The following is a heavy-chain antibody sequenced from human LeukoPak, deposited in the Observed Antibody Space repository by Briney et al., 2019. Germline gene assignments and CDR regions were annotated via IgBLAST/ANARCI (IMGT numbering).Heavy chain of an antibody. V-gene: IGHV1-18*01. J-gene: IGHJ4*02. CDR1: GYTFTSYG. CDR3: ARTRLAAGTQTPDC. D-gene: IGHD6-13*01. CDR2: ISAYNGNT. Sequence: ASVKVSCKASGYTFTSYGISWVRQAPGQGLEWMGWISAYNGNTNYAQKLQGRVTMTTDTSTSTAYMELRSLRSDDTAMYYCARTRLAAGTQTPDCWGQGTLVTVSS.